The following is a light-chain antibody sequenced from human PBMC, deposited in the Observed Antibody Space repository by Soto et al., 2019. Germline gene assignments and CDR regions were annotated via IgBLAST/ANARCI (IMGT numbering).Light chain of an antibody. CDR1: SSDVGSYNR. V-gene: IGLV2-18*01. Sequence: QSALTQPPSVSGSPGQSVTISCTGTSSDVGSYNRLSWYQQPPGTAPKLIMYEVNTRPSGVPDRFSGPKSGSTASLTISGLQAVDEADYYCSLYISGSTYVFGTGTKV. J-gene: IGLJ1*01. CDR2: EVN. CDR3: SLYISGSTYV.